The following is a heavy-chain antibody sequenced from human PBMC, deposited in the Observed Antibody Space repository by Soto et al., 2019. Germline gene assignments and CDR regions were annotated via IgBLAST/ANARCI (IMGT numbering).Heavy chain of an antibody. V-gene: IGHV3-33*01. CDR2: IWYDGSNK. Sequence: GGSLRLSCAASGFTFSSYGMHWVRQAPGKGLEWVAVIWYDGSNKYYADSVKGRFTISRDNSKNTLYLQMNSLRAEDTAVYYCATLLFSGDSAFDIWGQGTMVTVSS. CDR1: GFTFSSYG. J-gene: IGHJ3*02. CDR3: ATLLFSGDSAFDI. D-gene: IGHD3-10*01.